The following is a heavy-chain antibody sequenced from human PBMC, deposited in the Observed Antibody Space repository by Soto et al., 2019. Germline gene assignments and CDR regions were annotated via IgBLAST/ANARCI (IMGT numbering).Heavy chain of an antibody. Sequence: QVQLQESGPGLVKPSGTLSLTCAVSGGSISSSNWWSWVRQPPGKGLEWIGEIYHSGRTNYNPSLKSRVTISVDKSKNQCCLKLSSVTAADTAVYSCERVGGVVASSLGIAPWGQGTLVTVSS. V-gene: IGHV4-4*02. J-gene: IGHJ5*02. D-gene: IGHD3-16*01. CDR3: ERVGGVVASSLGIAP. CDR2: IYHSGRT. CDR1: GGSISSSNW.